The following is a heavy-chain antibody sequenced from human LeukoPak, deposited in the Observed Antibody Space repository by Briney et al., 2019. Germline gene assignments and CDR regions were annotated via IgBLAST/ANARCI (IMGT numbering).Heavy chain of an antibody. V-gene: IGHV4-30-2*01. Sequence: PSQTLSLTCTVSGGSISSGGYYWSWIRQPPGKGLEWIGNIYHSGSTYYNPSLKSRVTISVDRSKNQFSLKLSSVTAADTAVYYCAREGDSTVITIFGVVTNWGQGTLVTVSS. CDR1: GGSISSGGYY. CDR2: IYHSGST. CDR3: AREGDSTVITIFGVVTN. J-gene: IGHJ4*02. D-gene: IGHD3-3*01.